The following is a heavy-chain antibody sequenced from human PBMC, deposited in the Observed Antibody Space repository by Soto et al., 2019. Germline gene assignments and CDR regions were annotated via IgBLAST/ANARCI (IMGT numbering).Heavy chain of an antibody. V-gene: IGHV3-15*07. CDR3: TTGVIVVPAEGPPAFDI. CDR2: IKSKTDGGTT. Sequence: PGGSLRLSCAASGFTFSNAWINWVRQAPGKGLEWVGRIKSKTDGGTTDYAAPVKGRFTISRDDSKNTLYLQMNSLKTEDTAVYYCTTGVIVVPAEGPPAFDIWGQGTMVTVSS. J-gene: IGHJ3*02. CDR1: GFTFSNAW. D-gene: IGHD2-2*01.